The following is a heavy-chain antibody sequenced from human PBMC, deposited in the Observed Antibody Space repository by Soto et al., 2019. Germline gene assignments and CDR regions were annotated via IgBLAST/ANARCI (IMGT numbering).Heavy chain of an antibody. CDR2: IYYLGST. Sequence: SETLSLTCSVSGGSMSEYFWSWIRQSPGKGLEWIGYIYYLGSTDYNPSLKSRVTISVDTSKRQFSLRLTSVTAADTAVYYCARPGYPGSGSPYPAYWGPGTQVTVSS. J-gene: IGHJ4*02. V-gene: IGHV4-59*01. CDR1: GGSMSEYF. CDR3: ARPGYPGSGSPYPAY. D-gene: IGHD3-10*01.